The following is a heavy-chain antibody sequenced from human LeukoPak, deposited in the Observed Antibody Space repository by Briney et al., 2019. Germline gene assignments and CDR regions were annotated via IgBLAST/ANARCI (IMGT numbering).Heavy chain of an antibody. V-gene: IGHV3-11*01. J-gene: IGHJ2*01. CDR2: ISSRGSTI. CDR3: ARDRRHLRGYFDL. Sequence: GGSLRLSCAASGFTFSDYYMSWIRQAPGKGLEWVSYISSRGSTIYYADSVKGRFTISRDNAKNSLYLQMNSLRAEDTAVYYCARDRRHLRGYFDLWGRGTLVTVSS. CDR1: GFTFSDYY.